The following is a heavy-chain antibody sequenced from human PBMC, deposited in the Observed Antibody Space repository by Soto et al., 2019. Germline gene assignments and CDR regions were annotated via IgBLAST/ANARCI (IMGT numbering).Heavy chain of an antibody. V-gene: IGHV1-8*01. J-gene: IGHJ5*02. Sequence: QVQLVQSGAEVKKPGASVKVSCKASGYTFTSYDINWVRQATGQGLEWMGWMNPNSGNTGYAQKFQGRVTMTRNTSISTAYMELSSLRSEDTAVYYCARGRGIFGVSTTDWFDPWGQGTLVTVSS. D-gene: IGHD3-3*01. CDR3: ARGRGIFGVSTTDWFDP. CDR2: MNPNSGNT. CDR1: GYTFTSYD.